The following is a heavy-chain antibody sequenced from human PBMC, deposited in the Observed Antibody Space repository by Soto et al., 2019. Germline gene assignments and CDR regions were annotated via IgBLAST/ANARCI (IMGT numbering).Heavy chain of an antibody. V-gene: IGHV3-23*01. D-gene: IGHD3-22*01. CDR3: AKDVHYDSSGGLDY. CDR1: GFTFDNYA. CDR2: ISGGGGGT. Sequence: EVRLLESGGGFEQPGGSLRLSCATSGFTFDNYAMSWVRQAPGKGLEWVSAISGGGGGTYYADSVKGRFIISRDNSKNTLYLQVNGLRTEDTAVYYCAKDVHYDSSGGLDYWGQGTLVAVSP. J-gene: IGHJ4*02.